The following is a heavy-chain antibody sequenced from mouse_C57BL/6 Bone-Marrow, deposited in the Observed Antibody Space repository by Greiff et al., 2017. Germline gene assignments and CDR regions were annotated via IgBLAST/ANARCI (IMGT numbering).Heavy chain of an antibody. Sequence: QVQLKESGAELVRPGTSVKVSCKASGYAFTNYLIEWVKQRPGQGLEWIGVINPGSGGTNYNEKFKGKATLTADKSSSTAYMQLSSLTSEDSAVYFCARSDGSSCGYWGQGTTLTVSS. D-gene: IGHD1-1*01. CDR1: GYAFTNYL. J-gene: IGHJ2*01. CDR3: ARSDGSSCGY. V-gene: IGHV1-54*01. CDR2: INPGSGGT.